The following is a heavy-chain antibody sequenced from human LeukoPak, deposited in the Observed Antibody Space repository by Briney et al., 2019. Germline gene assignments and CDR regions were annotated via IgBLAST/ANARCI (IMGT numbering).Heavy chain of an antibody. CDR3: ARDTLAPAARYYYMDV. CDR1: GGPFSGYY. V-gene: IGHV4-34*01. J-gene: IGHJ6*03. CDR2: INHSGST. Sequence: SETLSLTCAVYGGPFSGYYWSWIRQPPGKGLEWIGEINHSGSTNYNPSLKSRVTISVDTSKNQFSLKLSSVTAADTAVYYCARDTLAPAARYYYMDVWGKGTTVTVSS. D-gene: IGHD2-2*01.